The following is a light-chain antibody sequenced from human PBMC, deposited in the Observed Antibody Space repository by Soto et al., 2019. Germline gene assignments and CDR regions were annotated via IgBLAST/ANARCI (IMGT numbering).Light chain of an antibody. Sequence: EIVMTQSPATLSVSPGERATLSCRASQSVSSSLAWYQQKPGQAPRLLIYDASTRASGVPARFSGSGSGTEFTLTISSLQSEDFAVYYCQQYNTWPPMYTFGQGTKLAIK. CDR1: QSVSSS. V-gene: IGKV3D-15*01. J-gene: IGKJ2*01. CDR2: DAS. CDR3: QQYNTWPPMYT.